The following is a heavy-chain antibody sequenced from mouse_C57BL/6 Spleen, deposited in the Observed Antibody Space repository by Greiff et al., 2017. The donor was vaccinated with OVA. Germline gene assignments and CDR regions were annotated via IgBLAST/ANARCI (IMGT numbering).Heavy chain of an antibody. CDR2: IHPNSGST. Sequence: QVQLQQSGAELVKPGASVKLSCKASGYTFTSYWMHWVKQRPGQGLVWIGMIHPNSGSTNYNEKFKSKATLTVDKSSSTAYMQLSILTSEDSAVYYCARPLTVTHIYYFDYWGQGTTLTVSS. D-gene: IGHD4-1*01. J-gene: IGHJ2*01. CDR3: ARPLTVTHIYYFDY. V-gene: IGHV1-64*01. CDR1: GYTFTSYW.